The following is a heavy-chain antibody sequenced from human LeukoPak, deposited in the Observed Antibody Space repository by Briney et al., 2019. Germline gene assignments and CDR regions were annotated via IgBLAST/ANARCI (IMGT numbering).Heavy chain of an antibody. V-gene: IGHV3-21*01. D-gene: IGHD6-19*01. Sequence: GGSLRLSCAASGFTFSSYSMNRLRQAPGKGLEWVSSISSSSSYKYYADSVKGRFTISRDNAKNSLYLQMNSLRAEDTAVYYCARDFRDSSRGGDAFDIWGQGTMVTVSS. CDR3: ARDFRDSSRGGDAFDI. J-gene: IGHJ3*02. CDR2: ISSSSSYK. CDR1: GFTFSSYS.